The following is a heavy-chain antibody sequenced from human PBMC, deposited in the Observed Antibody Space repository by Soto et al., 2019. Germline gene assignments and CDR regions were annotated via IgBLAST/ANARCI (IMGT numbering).Heavy chain of an antibody. V-gene: IGHV3-73*01. CDR3: TRHSFEYCGGACYANWFDP. CDR2: IRSKANSYAT. CDR1: GFTFSGSA. J-gene: IGHJ5*02. D-gene: IGHD2-21*02. Sequence: GGSLRLSCAASGFTFSGSAMHWVRQASGKGLEWVGRIRSKANSYATAYAASVKGRFTISRDDSKNTADLQMNSLKTEDPAVYYCTRHSFEYCGGACYANWFDPWGQGTLVTVSS.